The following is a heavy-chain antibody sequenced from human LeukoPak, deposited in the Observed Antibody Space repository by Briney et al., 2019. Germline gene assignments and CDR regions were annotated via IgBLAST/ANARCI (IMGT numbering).Heavy chain of an antibody. CDR3: ARVFVKANSGRAAAGMGY. CDR1: GYTFSGYY. Sequence: GASVKVSCKASGYTFSGYYMHWVRQAPGQGLEWVGWINPNSGGTNYAQKFQGRVTMTRDTSISTDYMELSRLLSGDTAVYYCARVFVKANSGRAAAGMGYWGQGTLVTVSS. D-gene: IGHD6-13*01. CDR2: INPNSGGT. V-gene: IGHV1-2*02. J-gene: IGHJ4*02.